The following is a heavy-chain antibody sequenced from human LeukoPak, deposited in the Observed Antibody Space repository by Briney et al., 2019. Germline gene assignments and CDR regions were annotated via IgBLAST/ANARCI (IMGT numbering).Heavy chain of an antibody. CDR1: GDSVSSNSAA. CDR2: TYYRSKWYN. V-gene: IGHV6-1*01. D-gene: IGHD6-13*01. CDR3: ARGRPRYSRYGAFDI. Sequence: SQTLSLTCAISGDSVSSNSAAWNWIRQSPSRGLEWLGRTYYRSKWYNDYAVSVKSRITINPDTSKNQFSLKLSSVTAADTAVYYCARGRPRYSRYGAFDIWGQGTMVTVSS. J-gene: IGHJ3*02.